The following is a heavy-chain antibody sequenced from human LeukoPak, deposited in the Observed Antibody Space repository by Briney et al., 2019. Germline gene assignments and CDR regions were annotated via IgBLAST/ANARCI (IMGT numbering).Heavy chain of an antibody. CDR3: ARGSRSGWYFWFDP. CDR1: GYSISSGYY. J-gene: IGHJ5*02. CDR2: IYHSGST. V-gene: IGHV4-38-2*01. D-gene: IGHD6-19*01. Sequence: PSETLSLTCAVSGYSISSGYYWGWIRQPPGKGLEWIGSIYHSGSTYYNPSLKSRVTISVDTSKNQFSLKLSSVTAADTAVYYCARGSRSGWYFWFDPWGQGTLVTVSS.